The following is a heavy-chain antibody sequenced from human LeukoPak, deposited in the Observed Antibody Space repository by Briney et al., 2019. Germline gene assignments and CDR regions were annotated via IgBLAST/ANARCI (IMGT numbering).Heavy chain of an antibody. Sequence: GRSLRLSRAASGFTFSSYSMNWVRQAPGKGLEWVSSISSSSSYIYYADSVKGRFTISRDNAKNSLYLQMNSLRAEDTAVYYCARVVYSGSYYDYWGQGTLVTVSS. CDR2: ISSSSSYI. J-gene: IGHJ4*02. CDR3: ARVVYSGSYYDY. D-gene: IGHD1-26*01. V-gene: IGHV3-21*01. CDR1: GFTFSSYS.